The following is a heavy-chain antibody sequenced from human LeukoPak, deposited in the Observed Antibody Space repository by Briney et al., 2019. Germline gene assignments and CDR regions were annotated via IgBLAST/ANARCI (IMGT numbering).Heavy chain of an antibody. CDR1: GYTFTSYA. CDR3: ARVGRHYYYGMDV. CDR2: INAGNSNT. V-gene: IGHV1-3*01. Sequence: GASVKVSCKASGYTFTSYAMHWVRQAPGQRLEWMGWINAGNSNTKYSQKFQGRVTITRDTSASTAYMELSSLRSEDTAVYYCARVGRHYYYGMDVWGQGTTVTVSS. J-gene: IGHJ6*02.